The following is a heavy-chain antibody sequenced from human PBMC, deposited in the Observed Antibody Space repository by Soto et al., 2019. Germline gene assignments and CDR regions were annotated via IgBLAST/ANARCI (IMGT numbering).Heavy chain of an antibody. CDR3: ARDDRILYSSGGTYYYGMDV. V-gene: IGHV3-20*04. CDR2: INWNGGST. J-gene: IGHJ6*02. CDR1: GFTFDDYG. D-gene: IGHD6-19*01. Sequence: AGGSLRLSCAASGFTFDDYGMSWVRQAPGKGLEWVSGINWNGGSTGYADSVKGRFTISRDNAKNSLYLQMNSLRAEDTALYYCARDDRILYSSGGTYYYGMDVWGQGTTVTVSS.